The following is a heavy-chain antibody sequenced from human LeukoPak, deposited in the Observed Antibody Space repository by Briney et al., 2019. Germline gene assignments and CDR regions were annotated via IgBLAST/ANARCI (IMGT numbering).Heavy chain of an antibody. CDR3: ASGWGLDYFDY. V-gene: IGHV3-7*01. CDR1: GFTFSSYW. CDR2: IKQDGSEK. D-gene: IGHD7-27*01. Sequence: GGSLRLSCAASGFTFSSYWMSWVRQAPGKGLEWVANIKQDGSEKYYVDSVKGRFTISRDNAKNSLYLQMNSLRAEDTAVYYCASGWGLDYFDYWGQGTLVTVSS. J-gene: IGHJ4*02.